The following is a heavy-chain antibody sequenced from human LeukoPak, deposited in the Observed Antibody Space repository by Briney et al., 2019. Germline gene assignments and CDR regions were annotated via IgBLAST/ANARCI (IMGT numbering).Heavy chain of an antibody. Sequence: GGSLTLSCAAPGFTFSNYWINWVRQAPGKGLEWVANMNEYGSEKYYVDSVRGRFTISRDNAENSLFLHMNSLRVEDTAVYRCARVLYGSRVNVIDSWGPGTLVTVSS. J-gene: IGHJ4*02. CDR3: ARVLYGSRVNVIDS. CDR1: GFTFSNYW. D-gene: IGHD2-2*01. CDR2: MNEYGSEK. V-gene: IGHV3-7*01.